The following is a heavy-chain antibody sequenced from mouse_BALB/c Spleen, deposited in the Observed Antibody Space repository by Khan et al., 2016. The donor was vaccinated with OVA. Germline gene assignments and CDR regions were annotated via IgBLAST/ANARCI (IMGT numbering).Heavy chain of an antibody. Sequence: QIQLVQSGAELMKPGASVKISCKATGYTFSSYWIEWVKQRPGHGLEWIGEILPGSNNTKYNENFKGKATITANTSSNTAYMQISSLTSEDAAVDYCARGNYYGSSSWLGYWGQGTLVTVSA. J-gene: IGHJ3*01. CDR2: ILPGSNNT. V-gene: IGHV1-9*01. CDR1: GYTFSSYW. CDR3: ARGNYYGSSSWLGY. D-gene: IGHD1-1*01.